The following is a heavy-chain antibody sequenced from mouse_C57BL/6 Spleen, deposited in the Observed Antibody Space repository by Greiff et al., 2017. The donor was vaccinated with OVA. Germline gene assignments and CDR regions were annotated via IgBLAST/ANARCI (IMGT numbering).Heavy chain of an antibody. CDR2: IDPANGNT. V-gene: IGHV14-3*01. CDR1: GFNIKNTY. J-gene: IGHJ4*01. D-gene: IGHD2-2*01. Sequence: EVQLQQSVAELVRPGASVKLSCTASGFNIKNTYMHWVKQRPEQGLEWIGRIDPANGNTKYAPKFQGKATITADTSSNTAYLHISSLTSEDPAIYYCARGGGYGATDYAMDYWGQGTSVTVSS. CDR3: ARGGGYGATDYAMDY.